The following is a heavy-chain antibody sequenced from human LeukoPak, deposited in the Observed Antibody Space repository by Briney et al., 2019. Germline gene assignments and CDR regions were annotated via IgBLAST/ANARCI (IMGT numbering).Heavy chain of an antibody. CDR3: ARSRYQWRGFCAFDI. J-gene: IGHJ3*02. CDR1: GFTFSSYS. D-gene: IGHD6-19*01. V-gene: IGHV3-48*04. Sequence: PGGSLRLSCAASGFTFSSYSMNWVRQAPGKGLEWVSYISSSRSTIYYADSVKGRFTISRDNAKNSLYLQMNSLRAADTAVYYCARSRYQWRGFCAFDIWGQGTMVTVSS. CDR2: ISSSRSTI.